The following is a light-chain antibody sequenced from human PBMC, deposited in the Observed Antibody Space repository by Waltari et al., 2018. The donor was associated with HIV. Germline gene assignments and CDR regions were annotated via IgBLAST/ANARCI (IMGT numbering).Light chain of an antibody. J-gene: IGLJ1*01. CDR3: QSYDIALGGFFV. V-gene: IGLV1-40*01. Sequence: QSVLTQPPSVSGAPGQSVTISCSGSASNLGTNSDVTWYQHFPGAAPKLLIFGDYNRPSGVPDRFSGSKSGTSASLAITGLQPEDEAEYYCQSYDIALGGFFVFGTGTTVTVL. CDR1: ASNLGTNSD. CDR2: GDY.